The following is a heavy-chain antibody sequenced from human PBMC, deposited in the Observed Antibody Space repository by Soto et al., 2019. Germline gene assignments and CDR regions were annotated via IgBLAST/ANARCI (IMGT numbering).Heavy chain of an antibody. CDR3: ARDRCYDSSGYFDY. J-gene: IGHJ4*02. CDR2: IIPIFGTA. D-gene: IGHD3-22*01. V-gene: IGHV1-69*01. CDR1: GGTFSSYA. Sequence: QVQLVQSGAEVKKPGSSVKVSCKASGGTFSSYAISWLRQAPGQGLEWMGGIIPIFGTANYAQNVQGRVTITADESTSTAYMGLSSLRPEDTAVDYCARDRCYDSSGYFDYWGQGTLVTVSS.